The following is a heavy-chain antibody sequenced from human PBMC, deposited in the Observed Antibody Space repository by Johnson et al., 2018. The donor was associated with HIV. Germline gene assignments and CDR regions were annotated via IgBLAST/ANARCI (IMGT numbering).Heavy chain of an antibody. CDR2: MSYDGSSK. V-gene: IGHV3-30*18. D-gene: IGHD1-26*01. CDR1: GFTVSSNY. CDR3: AKDMGIVGATHDAFDI. Sequence: QMQLVESGGGLVQPGGSLRLSCAASGFTVSSNYMSWVRQAPGKGLEWVAVMSYDGSSKYYADSVTGRFTISRDNSRNTLSLQMNSLRAEDTALYYCAKDMGIVGATHDAFDIWGQGTMVTVSS. J-gene: IGHJ3*02.